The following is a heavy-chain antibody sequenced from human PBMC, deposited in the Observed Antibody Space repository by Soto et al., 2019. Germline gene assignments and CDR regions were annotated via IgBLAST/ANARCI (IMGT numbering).Heavy chain of an antibody. CDR3: ARDRSSFPYYFDY. Sequence: EVQLVETGGGLIQPGGSLRLSCAASGFTVSDNYMNWVRQAPGKGLEWVSSISSSSSYIYYADSVKGRFTISRDNAKNSLYLQMNSLRAEDTAVYYCARDRSSFPYYFDYWGQGTLVTVSS. CDR1: GFTVSDNY. J-gene: IGHJ4*02. CDR2: ISSSSSYI. V-gene: IGHV3-21*01.